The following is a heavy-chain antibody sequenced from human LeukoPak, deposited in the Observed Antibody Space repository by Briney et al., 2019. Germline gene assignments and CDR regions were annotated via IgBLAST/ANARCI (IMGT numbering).Heavy chain of an antibody. D-gene: IGHD2-2*01. V-gene: IGHV1-2*02. CDR3: ARVRWEYQLLRYAFDC. Sequence: ASVKVSCKASGYTFTGYYMHWVRQAPGQGLEWMGWINPNSGGTNYAQKFQGRVTMTRDTSISTAYMELSRLRSDDTAVYYCARVRWEYQLLRYAFDCWGQGTLVTVSS. J-gene: IGHJ4*02. CDR1: GYTFTGYY. CDR2: INPNSGGT.